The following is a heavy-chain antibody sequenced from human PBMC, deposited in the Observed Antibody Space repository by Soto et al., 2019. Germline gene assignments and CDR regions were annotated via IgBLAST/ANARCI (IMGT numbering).Heavy chain of an antibody. J-gene: IGHJ4*02. CDR1: GFTFSSYG. CDR3: AKDVVVINGLDY. D-gene: IGHD3-22*01. CDR2: ISYDGSNK. Sequence: QVQLVESGGGVVQPGRSLRLSCAASGFTFSSYGMHWVRQAPGKGLEWVAVISYDGSNKYYADSVKGRFTISRDNSKNTPYTQINRLRTEDTAVYYCAKDVVVINGLDYWGQGT. V-gene: IGHV3-30*18.